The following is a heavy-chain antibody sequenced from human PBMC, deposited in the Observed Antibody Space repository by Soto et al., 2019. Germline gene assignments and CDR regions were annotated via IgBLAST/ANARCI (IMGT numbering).Heavy chain of an antibody. Sequence: GGSLRLSCSASGFTFSSYAIHWVRQAPGKGLEYVSTISPNGGSTYYADSVKGRFAISRDNSKNTLYLQMSSLRAEDTAVYYCVKGEYYYDSGAYYPFDYWGQGTLVTVPQ. D-gene: IGHD3-22*01. CDR3: VKGEYYYDSGAYYPFDY. CDR2: ISPNGGST. CDR1: GFTFSSYA. J-gene: IGHJ4*02. V-gene: IGHV3-64D*06.